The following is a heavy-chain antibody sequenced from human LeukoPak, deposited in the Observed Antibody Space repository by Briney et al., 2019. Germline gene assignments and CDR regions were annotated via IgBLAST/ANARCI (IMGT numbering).Heavy chain of an antibody. CDR1: GGSISSSNYY. J-gene: IGHJ5*02. CDR3: ARGSGYCSGGSCYSVVFDP. D-gene: IGHD2-15*01. Sequence: PSETLSLTCTVSGGSISSSNYYWSWIRQPPGKGLEWIGYIYYSGSTNYNPSLKSRVTISVDTSKNQFSLKLSSVTAADTAVYYCARGSGYCSGGSCYSVVFDPWGQGTLVTVSS. V-gene: IGHV4-61*01. CDR2: IYYSGST.